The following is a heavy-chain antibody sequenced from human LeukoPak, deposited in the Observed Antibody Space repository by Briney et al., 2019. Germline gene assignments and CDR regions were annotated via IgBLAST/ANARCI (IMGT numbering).Heavy chain of an antibody. CDR2: MNPNSGNT. J-gene: IGHJ4*02. CDR1: GYTFTSYD. V-gene: IGHV1-8*01. D-gene: IGHD6-13*01. Sequence: ASVKVSCKASGYTFTSYDINWVRQATGQGLEGMGWMNPNSGNTGYAQKFQGRVTMTRNTSISTAYMELSSLRSEDTAVYYCARGLFYQQPTQFDYWGQGTLVTVSS. CDR3: ARGLFYQQPTQFDY.